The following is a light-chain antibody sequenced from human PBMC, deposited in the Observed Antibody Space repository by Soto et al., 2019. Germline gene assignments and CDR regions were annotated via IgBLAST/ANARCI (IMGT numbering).Light chain of an antibody. J-gene: IGLJ1*01. V-gene: IGLV2-14*01. CDR3: SSYTSSSTDD. CDR2: DVT. CDR1: SSDVGGYYS. Sequence: QSALTQPASVSGSPGQSITISCTGTSSDVGGYYSVSWYQQHPGKAPKLMIYDVTNRPSGVSNRFSGSKSGNTASLTISGLQAEDEADYYCSSYTSSSTDDFGTGTKVTVL.